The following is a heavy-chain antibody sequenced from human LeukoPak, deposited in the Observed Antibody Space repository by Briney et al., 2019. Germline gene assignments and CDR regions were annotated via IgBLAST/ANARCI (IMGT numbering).Heavy chain of an antibody. J-gene: IGHJ6*03. CDR1: GFPFSNYA. D-gene: IGHD5-24*01. Sequence: GGSLRLSCAASGFPFSNYAMMWVRQAPGKGLEWVSSISSSSSYIYYADSVKGRFTISRDNAKNSLYLQMNSLRAEDTAVYYCARRRDGYNYVSYYYYYYMDVWGKGTTVTVSS. V-gene: IGHV3-21*01. CDR2: ISSSSSYI. CDR3: ARRRDGYNYVSYYYYYYMDV.